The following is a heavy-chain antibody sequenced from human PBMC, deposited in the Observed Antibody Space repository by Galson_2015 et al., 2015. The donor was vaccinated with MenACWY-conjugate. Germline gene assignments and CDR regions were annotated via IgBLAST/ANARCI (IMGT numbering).Heavy chain of an antibody. CDR3: ARSGVGYGERWLDP. J-gene: IGHJ5*02. V-gene: IGHV3-53*01. D-gene: IGHD3-3*01. Sequence: SLRLSCAASGFTVSTSCMSWVRQAPGEGLEWVSFICSGSTTKYADSVKGRFTISGDNSKSTVYLQMNSLRVEDTAMYYCARSGVGYGERWLDPWGQGTLVTVSS. CDR1: GFTVSTSC. CDR2: ICSGSTT.